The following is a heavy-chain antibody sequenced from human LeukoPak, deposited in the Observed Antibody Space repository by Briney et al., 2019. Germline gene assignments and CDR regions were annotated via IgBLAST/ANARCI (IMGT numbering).Heavy chain of an antibody. CDR3: ARSWIEDYYYGMDV. J-gene: IGHJ6*04. CDR1: GYTFTSYA. Sequence: VASVKVSCKASGYTFTSYAIHWVRQAPGQRLEWMGWINADNGNTKYSQNFQGRVTITRDTSATTAYMELSSLRSEDTAVYYCARSWIEDYYYGMDVWGKGTLVTVSS. CDR2: INADNGNT. D-gene: IGHD2-2*03. V-gene: IGHV1-3*01.